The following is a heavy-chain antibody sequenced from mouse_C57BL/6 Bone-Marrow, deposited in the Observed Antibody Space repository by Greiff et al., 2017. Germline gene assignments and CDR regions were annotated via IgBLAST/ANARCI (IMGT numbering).Heavy chain of an antibody. CDR2: IWSGGST. D-gene: IGHD2-4*01. CDR3: ARNGGRLRRGYFDY. CDR1: GFSLTSSG. V-gene: IGHV2-2*01. J-gene: IGHJ2*01. Sequence: LQESGPSLVQPSQSLSITCTVSGFSLTSSGVHWVRQSPGKGLEWLGVIWSGGSTDYNAAFISRLSISKDNSKSQVFFKMNSLQADDTAIYYCARNGGRLRRGYFDYWGQGTTLTVSS.